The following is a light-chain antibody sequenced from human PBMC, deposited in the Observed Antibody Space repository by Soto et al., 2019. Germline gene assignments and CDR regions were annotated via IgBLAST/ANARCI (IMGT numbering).Light chain of an antibody. CDR2: GAF. V-gene: IGKV3-20*01. CDR3: QQYGSFPKT. Sequence: EIVLTQSPGTLSLSPGERATLSCRASQSVSNNYLAWYQQKSGQAPRLLIYGAFSRANGIPVRFSGSASGTDFTLIISRLEPEDVAVYYCQQYGSFPKTFGQGTKVEIK. J-gene: IGKJ1*01. CDR1: QSVSNNY.